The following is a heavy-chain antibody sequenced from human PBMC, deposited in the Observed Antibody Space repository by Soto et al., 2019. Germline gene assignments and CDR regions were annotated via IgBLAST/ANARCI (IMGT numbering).Heavy chain of an antibody. D-gene: IGHD4-17*01. CDR3: ARVSHGGNSDFDI. CDR1: GGSISSGNFY. CDR2: IYFSGST. V-gene: IGHV4-30-4*01. J-gene: IGHJ4*02. Sequence: VQLQESGPGLVRPSETLSLTCTVSGGSISSGNFYWSWIPQPPGKGLEWIGYIYFSGSTSFSPSLMSRLTISLNTCHNQFALKLSSVTAAYTAVYSSARVSHGGNSDFDIWGQGALVTVSS.